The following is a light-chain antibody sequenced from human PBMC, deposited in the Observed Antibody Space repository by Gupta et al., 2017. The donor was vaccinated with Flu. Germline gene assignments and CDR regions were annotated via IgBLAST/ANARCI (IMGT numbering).Light chain of an antibody. Sequence: DIKMTQSPSSLSASIGYTVTTICRASQSICTYLNWYQQQPGRAASLLMYAASNFLSAVPSRISGGGSATAFTLAIIGMLPDDFTTSFCHQRFDNRRTLGEGTKVEVK. CDR1: QSICTY. CDR2: AAS. CDR3: HQRFDNRRT. J-gene: IGKJ4*02. V-gene: IGKV1-39*01.